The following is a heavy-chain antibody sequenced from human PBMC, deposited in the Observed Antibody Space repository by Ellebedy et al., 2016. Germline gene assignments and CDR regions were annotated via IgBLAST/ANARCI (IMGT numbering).Heavy chain of an antibody. CDR3: AKALLPENYYYYYMDV. V-gene: IGHV3-23*01. CDR2: ISGSGGST. J-gene: IGHJ6*03. CDR1: GYSFTSYW. Sequence: GESLKISXKGSGYSFTSYWIGWVRQAPGKGLEWVSAISGSGGSTYYADSVKGRFTISRDNSKNTLYLQMNSLRAEDTAVYYCAKALLPENYYYYYMDVWGKGTTVTVSS.